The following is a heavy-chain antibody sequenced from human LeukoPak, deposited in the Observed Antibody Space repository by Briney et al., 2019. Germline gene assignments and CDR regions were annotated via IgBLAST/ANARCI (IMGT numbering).Heavy chain of an antibody. CDR1: GGSISSGSYY. J-gene: IGHJ4*02. Sequence: PSQTLSLTCTVSGGSISSGSYYWSWIRQPAGKGLEWIGRIYTSGTTNYNPSLKSRVTISVDTSKNQFSLKLSSVTAADTAVYYCARGAPRRLRYSSGSDYWGQGTLVTVSS. D-gene: IGHD6-19*01. V-gene: IGHV4-61*02. CDR2: IYTSGTT. CDR3: ARGAPRRLRYSSGSDY.